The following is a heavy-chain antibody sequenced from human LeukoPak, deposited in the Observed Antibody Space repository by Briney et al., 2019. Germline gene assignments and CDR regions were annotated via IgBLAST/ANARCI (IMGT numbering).Heavy chain of an antibody. D-gene: IGHD2-2*01. CDR1: GGAISNYY. CDR2: IYYSGRT. CDR3: ARRGGTYQYYFDY. V-gene: IGHV4-59*08. Sequence: SETLSLTCTLSGGAISNYYWGWIRQPPGKGLEWIGYIYYSGRTNYNASLKSRVTISPDTSKNQFSLMLTSVTAADTAVYFCARRGGTYQYYFDYWGQGTVVTVSS. J-gene: IGHJ4*02.